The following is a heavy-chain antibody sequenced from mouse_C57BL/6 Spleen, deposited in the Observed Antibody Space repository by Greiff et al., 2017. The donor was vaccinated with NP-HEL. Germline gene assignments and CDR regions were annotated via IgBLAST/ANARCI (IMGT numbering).Heavy chain of an antibody. Sequence: EVQRVESGGGLVKPGGSLKLSCAASGFTFSSYTMSWVRQTPEKRLEWVATISGGGGNTYYPDSVKGRFTISRDNAKNTLYLQMSSLRSEDTALYYCARQAYYGPWFAYWGQGTLVTVSA. V-gene: IGHV5-9*01. D-gene: IGHD1-1*01. CDR1: GFTFSSYT. CDR3: ARQAYYGPWFAY. CDR2: ISGGGGNT. J-gene: IGHJ3*01.